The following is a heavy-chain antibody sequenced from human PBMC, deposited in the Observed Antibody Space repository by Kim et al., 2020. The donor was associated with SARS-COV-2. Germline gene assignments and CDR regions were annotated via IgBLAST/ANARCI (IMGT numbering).Heavy chain of an antibody. CDR2: T. V-gene: IGHV3-15*01. CDR3: TTAHVDTAMDR. D-gene: IGHD5-18*01. Sequence: TDYAAPVKGRFTISRDDSKNTLYLQMNSLKTEDTAVYYCTTAHVDTAMDRWGQGTLVTVSS. J-gene: IGHJ4*02.